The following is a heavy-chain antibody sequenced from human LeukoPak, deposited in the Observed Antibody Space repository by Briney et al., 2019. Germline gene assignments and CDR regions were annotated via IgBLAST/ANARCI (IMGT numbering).Heavy chain of an antibody. V-gene: IGHV3-30*04. CDR2: ISYDGSNK. CDR1: GFTFSSYA. D-gene: IGHD3-10*01. Sequence: PGRSLRLSCAASGFTFSSYAMHWVRQAPGKGLEWVAVISYDGSNKYYADSVKGRFTISRDNSKNTLYLQMNSLRAEDTAVYYCARDGSGSYYYYYGMDVWGQGTTVTVSS. J-gene: IGHJ6*02. CDR3: ARDGSGSYYYYYGMDV.